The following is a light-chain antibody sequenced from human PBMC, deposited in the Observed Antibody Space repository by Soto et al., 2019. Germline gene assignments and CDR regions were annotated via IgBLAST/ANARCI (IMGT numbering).Light chain of an antibody. Sequence: EIVMSHSPPTLCLSPGERATPSRAGSQSVSSTYLGWYQQKPGQAPRLLISGASSRATGIPDRFSGRGSGTDFTLTISSLDPEDFAVYYCQQYGSSSWTFGQGTKVDIK. CDR3: QQYGSSSWT. J-gene: IGKJ1*01. CDR1: QSVSSTY. V-gene: IGKV3-20*01. CDR2: GAS.